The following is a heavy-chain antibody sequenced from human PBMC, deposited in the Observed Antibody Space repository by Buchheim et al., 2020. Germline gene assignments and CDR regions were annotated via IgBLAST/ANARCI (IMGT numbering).Heavy chain of an antibody. CDR1: GFTFSIYG. CDR3: AKSHSSDWYSFDY. V-gene: IGHV3-30*18. J-gene: IGHJ4*02. CDR2: ISNDGSDK. D-gene: IGHD6-19*01. Sequence: VQLLESGGGLVQPGGSLRLSCAASGFTFSIYGMDWVRQAPGKGLEWVAVISNDGSDKYYADSVKGRFTISRDNSKNTLSLQMNSLRAEDTAVYYCAKSHSSDWYSFDYWGQGTL.